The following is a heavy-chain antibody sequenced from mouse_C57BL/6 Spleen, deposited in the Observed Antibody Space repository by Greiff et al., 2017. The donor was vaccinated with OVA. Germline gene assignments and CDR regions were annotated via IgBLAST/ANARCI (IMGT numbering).Heavy chain of an antibody. CDR1: GYTFTSYW. CDR3: ARGGLLRPAWFAY. Sequence: VQLQQPGAELVRPGSSVKLSCKASGYTFTSYWMDWVKQRPGQGLEWIGNIYPSDSETHYNQKFKDKATLTVDKSSSTAYMQLSSLTSEDSAVYYGARGGLLRPAWFAYWGQGTLVTVSA. J-gene: IGHJ3*01. CDR2: IYPSDSET. V-gene: IGHV1-61*01. D-gene: IGHD2-3*01.